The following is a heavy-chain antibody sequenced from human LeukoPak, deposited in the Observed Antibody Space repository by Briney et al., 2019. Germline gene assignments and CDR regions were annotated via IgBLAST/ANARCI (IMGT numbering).Heavy chain of an antibody. J-gene: IGHJ4*02. D-gene: IGHD3-22*01. CDR1: GFTFSSYA. CDR3: AKAIGGGYYYDSSGSIFDY. CDR2: ISGSGGST. Sequence: GGSLRLSCAASGFTFSSYAMSWVRQAPGKGLEWVSAISGSGGSTYYADSVKGRFTISRDNAKNSLYLQMNSLRAEDTAVYYCAKAIGGGYYYDSSGSIFDYWGQGTLVTVSS. V-gene: IGHV3-23*01.